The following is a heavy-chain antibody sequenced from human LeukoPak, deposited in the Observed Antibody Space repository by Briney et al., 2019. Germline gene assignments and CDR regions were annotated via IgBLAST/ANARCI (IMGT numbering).Heavy chain of an antibody. CDR1: GYTFTGYY. J-gene: IGHJ1*01. D-gene: IGHD3-22*01. CDR2: INPNSGGT. V-gene: IGHV1-2*02. Sequence: GASVTVSCKASGYTFTGYYMHWVRQAPGQGLEWMGWINPNSGGTNYAQKFRGRVTMTRDTSISTAYMELSRLRSDDTAVYYCARDYYDSSGYQQEYFQHWGQGTLVTVSS. CDR3: ARDYYDSSGYQQEYFQH.